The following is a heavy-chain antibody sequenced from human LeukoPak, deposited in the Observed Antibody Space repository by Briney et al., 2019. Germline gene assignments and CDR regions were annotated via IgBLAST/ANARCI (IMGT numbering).Heavy chain of an antibody. CDR1: GFTFSSYG. D-gene: IGHD2-15*01. CDR2: ITYDGSNK. CDR3: AKLNEIGYCSGGSCYFDY. V-gene: IGHV3-30*18. Sequence: GGSLRLSCAASGFTFSSYGMHWVRQAPGKGLEWVAVITYDGSNKYYADSVKGRFTISRDNSKNTLYLQMNSLRAEDTAVYYCAKLNEIGYCSGGSCYFDYWGQGTLVTVSS. J-gene: IGHJ4*02.